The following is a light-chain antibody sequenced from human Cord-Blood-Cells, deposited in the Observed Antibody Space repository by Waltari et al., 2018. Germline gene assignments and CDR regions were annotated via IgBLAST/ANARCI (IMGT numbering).Light chain of an antibody. CDR2: GNS. V-gene: IGLV1-40*01. CDR3: QSYDSSLSGSVV. CDR1: SSNFGAGYD. Sequence: QSVLTQPPSVSGAPGQRVTISCTGSSSNFGAGYDVHWYQQLPGTAPKLLIYGNSKRPSGLPDRFSGSKSGTSASLAITGLQAEDEADYYCQSYDSSLSGSVVFGGGTKLTVL. J-gene: IGLJ2*01.